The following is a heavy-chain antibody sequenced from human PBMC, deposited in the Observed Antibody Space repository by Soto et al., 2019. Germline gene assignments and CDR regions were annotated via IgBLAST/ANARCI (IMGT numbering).Heavy chain of an antibody. D-gene: IGHD3-16*02. J-gene: IGHJ4*02. CDR3: ARAQLGGVSISLPFDY. CDR1: GFTFSSYA. Sequence: PGGSLRLSCAASGFTFSSYAMHWVRQAPGKGLEWVAVISYDGSNKYYADSVKGRFTISRDNSKNTLYLQMNSLRAEDTAVYYCARAQLGGVSISLPFDYWGQGTLVTVSS. V-gene: IGHV3-30-3*01. CDR2: ISYDGSNK.